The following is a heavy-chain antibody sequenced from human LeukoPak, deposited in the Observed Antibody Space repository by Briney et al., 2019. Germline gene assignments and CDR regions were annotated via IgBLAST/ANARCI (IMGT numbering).Heavy chain of an antibody. Sequence: GASVKVSCKASGGTFSSYAISWVRQAPGQGLEWMRGIIPIFGTANYAQKFQGRVTITADESTSTAYMEPSSLRSEDTAVYYCARGFYGDVRYFDLWGRGTLVTVSS. J-gene: IGHJ2*01. CDR2: IIPIFGTA. V-gene: IGHV1-69*13. CDR3: ARGFYGDVRYFDL. D-gene: IGHD3-10*01. CDR1: GGTFSSYA.